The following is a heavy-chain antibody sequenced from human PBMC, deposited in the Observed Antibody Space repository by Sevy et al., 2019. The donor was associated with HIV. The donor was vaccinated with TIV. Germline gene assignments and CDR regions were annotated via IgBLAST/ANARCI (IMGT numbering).Heavy chain of an antibody. D-gene: IGHD4-4*01. CDR2: ISSSGSTI. CDR3: ARGPPGLAYSNYDFFDY. Sequence: GGSLRLSCAASGFTFSDYYMSWIRQAPGKGLEWVSYISSSGSTIYYADSVKGRFTISRDNAKNSLFLQMNSLRAEDTAVYYCARGPPGLAYSNYDFFDYWGQGTLVTVSS. V-gene: IGHV3-11*04. J-gene: IGHJ4*02. CDR1: GFTFSDYY.